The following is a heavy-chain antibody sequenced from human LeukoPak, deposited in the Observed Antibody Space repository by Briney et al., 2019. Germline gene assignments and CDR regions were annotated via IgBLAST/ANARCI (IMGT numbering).Heavy chain of an antibody. J-gene: IGHJ4*02. D-gene: IGHD5-24*01. Sequence: GGSLRLSCAASGFTFSSYSMNWVRQAPGKGLEWVSSISSSSSYIYYADSVKGRFTISRDNAKNSLYLQMNSLRAEDTAVYYCARDFRDAYNPFDYWGQGTLVTVSS. CDR2: ISSSSSYI. V-gene: IGHV3-21*01. CDR1: GFTFSSYS. CDR3: ARDFRDAYNPFDY.